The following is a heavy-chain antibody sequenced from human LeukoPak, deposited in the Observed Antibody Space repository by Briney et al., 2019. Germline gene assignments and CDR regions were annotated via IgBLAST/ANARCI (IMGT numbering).Heavy chain of an antibody. Sequence: GGSLRLSCAASGFTFSNYAMHWVRQAPGKGLEYVSAISSNGGNTYYANSVRGRFTISRDNSKNTLYLQMGSLTAEDMAVYYCARVSSSGCLDPWGQGTLVTVSS. CDR3: ARVSSSGCLDP. CDR2: ISSNGGNT. CDR1: GFTFSNYA. D-gene: IGHD6-6*01. J-gene: IGHJ5*02. V-gene: IGHV3-64*01.